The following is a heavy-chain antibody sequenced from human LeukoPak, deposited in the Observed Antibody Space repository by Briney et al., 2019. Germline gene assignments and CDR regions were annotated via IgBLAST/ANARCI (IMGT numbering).Heavy chain of an antibody. V-gene: IGHV3-7*01. CDR2: IKQDGSEK. Sequence: PGRSLRLSCAASGFTFSSYGMHWVRQAPGKGLEWVANIKQDGSEKYYVDSVKGRFTISRDNAKNSLYLQMNSLRAEDTAVYYCARDPGETGWFDPWGQGTLVTVSS. CDR1: GFTFSSYG. J-gene: IGHJ5*02. CDR3: ARDPGETGWFDP. D-gene: IGHD3-16*01.